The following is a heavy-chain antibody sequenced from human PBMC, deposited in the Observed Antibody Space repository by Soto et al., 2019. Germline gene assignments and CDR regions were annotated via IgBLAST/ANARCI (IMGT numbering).Heavy chain of an antibody. D-gene: IGHD1-1*01. J-gene: IGHJ6*02. Sequence: EVQLVESGGGLIQPGGSLRISCAASGFNVSHYYMSWVRQPPGKGLEWVAIMLSGGRTDYEDSVKGRFTISRDNSKNTLYFQMNSLRAEDTAVYYCARDPGHGLDVWGQGTTVLASS. CDR1: GFNVSHYY. CDR3: ARDPGHGLDV. V-gene: IGHV3-53*01. CDR2: MLSGGRT.